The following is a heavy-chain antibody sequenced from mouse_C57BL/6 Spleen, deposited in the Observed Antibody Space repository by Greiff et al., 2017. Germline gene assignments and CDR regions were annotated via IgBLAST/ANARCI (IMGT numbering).Heavy chain of an antibody. Sequence: QVQLQQPGAELVKPGASVKLSCKASGYTFTSYWMQWVKQRPGQGLEWIGEIAPSDSYTNYNQKFKGKATLTVDTSSSTAYMQLSRLTSEDSAVYYCARGVVDWYFDVGGTGTTVT. V-gene: IGHV1-50*01. CDR3: ARGVVDWYFDV. CDR1: GYTFTSYW. J-gene: IGHJ1*03. CDR2: IAPSDSYT. D-gene: IGHD1-1*01.